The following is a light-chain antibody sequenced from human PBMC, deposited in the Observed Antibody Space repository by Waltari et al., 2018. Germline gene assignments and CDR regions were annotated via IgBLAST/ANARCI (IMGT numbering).Light chain of an antibody. CDR3: QQNNICPFT. CDR2: GAS. CDR1: QSVSSN. V-gene: IGKV3-15*01. J-gene: IGKJ4*01. Sequence: EIMMTQSPATLSVPPGERATLTCRASQSVSSNLAWYQQKPGQSPRLLVYGASTRATGIPARFSGSGSGTEFTLTISSLQSEDFAVYFCQQNNICPFTFGGGTKVEIK.